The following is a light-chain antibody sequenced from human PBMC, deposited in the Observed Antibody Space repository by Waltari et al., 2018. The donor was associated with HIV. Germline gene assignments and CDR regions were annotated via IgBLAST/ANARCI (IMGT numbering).Light chain of an antibody. CDR2: QDS. CDR1: KLGDKY. Sequence: SYELTQPPSVSVSPGQTASITCSGDKLGDKYACWYQQKPGQSPVLVIYQDSKRPSGFPERFSGSNSGNTATLTISGTQAMDGADYYCQAWDSSTVVFGGGTKLTVL. V-gene: IGLV3-1*01. CDR3: QAWDSSTVV. J-gene: IGLJ2*01.